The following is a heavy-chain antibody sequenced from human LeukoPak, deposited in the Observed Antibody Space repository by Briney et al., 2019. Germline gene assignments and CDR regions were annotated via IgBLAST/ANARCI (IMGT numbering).Heavy chain of an antibody. CDR2: INAGNGNT. J-gene: IGHJ4*02. D-gene: IGHD6-25*01. CDR3: AREGAAEAKNFDY. Sequence: GASVKVSCKASGYTFTSYAMHWVRQAPGQRLEWMGWINAGNGNTKYSQKFQGRVTITRDTSASTAYMELSSLRSEDTAVYFCAREGAAEAKNFDYWGQGTLVIVSS. CDR1: GYTFTSYA. V-gene: IGHV1-3*01.